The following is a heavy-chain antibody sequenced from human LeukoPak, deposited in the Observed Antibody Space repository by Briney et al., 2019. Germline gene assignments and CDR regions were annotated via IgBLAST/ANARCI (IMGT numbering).Heavy chain of an antibody. CDR3: LKTVDF. CDR2: IDPESTNI. J-gene: IGHJ4*02. CDR1: GFTFSNYG. V-gene: IGHV3-48*01. Sequence: GGSPRLSCGASGFTFSNYGMLWVRQAPGKGLEWVAYIDPESTNIFYADSVKGRFTLSRDNAKSSMFLQMNSLRVEDTAVYYCLKTVDFWGQGILVTVSP.